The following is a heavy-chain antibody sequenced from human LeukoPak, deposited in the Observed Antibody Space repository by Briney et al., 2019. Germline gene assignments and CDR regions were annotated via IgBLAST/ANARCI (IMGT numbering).Heavy chain of an antibody. J-gene: IGHJ4*01. D-gene: IGHD4-11*01. Sequence: GGSLRLSCAASGFTFSSYGMHWVRQAPGKGLEWVAFIRYDGSNKYYAGSVKGRFTISRDNSQNAVFLQMNSLRVEDTAMYYCARDAQRGFDYSNSLKYWGHGTLVTVSS. CDR2: IRYDGSNK. CDR3: ARDAQRGFDYSNSLKY. V-gene: IGHV3-30*02. CDR1: GFTFSSYG.